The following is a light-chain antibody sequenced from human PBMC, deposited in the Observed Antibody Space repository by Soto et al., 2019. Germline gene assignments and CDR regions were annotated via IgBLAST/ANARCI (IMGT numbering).Light chain of an antibody. CDR3: SSYTSSNFWV. J-gene: IGLJ3*02. V-gene: IGLV2-14*01. CDR2: EVS. Sequence: QSALTQPAFVSGSPGQSITISCTGTSSDVGGYNYVSWYQQHPGKATKLMIFEVSNRPSGISNRFSGSKSGNTASLTISGLPAEDEADYYCSSYTSSNFWVFGEGTKLTVL. CDR1: SSDVGGYNY.